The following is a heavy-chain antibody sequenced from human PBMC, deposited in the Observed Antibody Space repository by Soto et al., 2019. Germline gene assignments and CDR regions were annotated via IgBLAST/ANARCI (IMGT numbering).Heavy chain of an antibody. D-gene: IGHD2-15*01. J-gene: IGHJ6*02. CDR1: GFTFSSYA. CDR3: ARIDCTGGSCRPYAYYDMDV. V-gene: IGHV3-64D*06. CDR2: ISSNGGST. Sequence: EVQLVESGGGLVQPGGSLRLSCSASGFTFSSYAMHWVRQAPGKGLEYVSAISSNGGSTYYADSVKGRFTISRDNSKNTLYLQMSSLRAEDTAVYYCARIDCTGGSCRPYAYYDMDVWGQGTTVTVSS.